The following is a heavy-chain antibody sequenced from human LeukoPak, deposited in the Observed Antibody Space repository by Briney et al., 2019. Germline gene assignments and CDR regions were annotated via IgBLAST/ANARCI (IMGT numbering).Heavy chain of an antibody. CDR2: IYNSGNT. V-gene: IGHV4-59*01. CDR3: ARWEPPYYFDY. D-gene: IGHD1-26*01. J-gene: IGHJ4*02. Sequence: SETLSLTCTVSGGSISGYYWSWIRQPPGEGLEWIGYIYNSGNTNYNPSLKSRVTISVDTSKNQFSLKLSSVTAADTAVYYCARWEPPYYFDYWGQGTLVTVSS. CDR1: GGSISGYY.